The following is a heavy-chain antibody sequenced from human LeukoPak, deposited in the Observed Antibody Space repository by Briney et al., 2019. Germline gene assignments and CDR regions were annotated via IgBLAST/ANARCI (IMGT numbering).Heavy chain of an antibody. Sequence: PGGSLRLSCAASRFTVSSNYMNWVRQAPGKGLEWVSSISSSSSHIYYADSVKGRFTISRDNAKNSLYLQMNSLRAEDTAVYYCARAGLRFLEWLTDYFDYWGQGTLVTVSS. J-gene: IGHJ4*02. D-gene: IGHD3-3*01. CDR1: RFTVSSNY. V-gene: IGHV3-21*01. CDR3: ARAGLRFLEWLTDYFDY. CDR2: ISSSSSHI.